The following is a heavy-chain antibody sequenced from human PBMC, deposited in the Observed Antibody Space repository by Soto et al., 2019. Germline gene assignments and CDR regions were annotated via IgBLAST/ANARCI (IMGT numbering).Heavy chain of an antibody. CDR1: GYTFTGYY. V-gene: IGHV1-2*04. J-gene: IGHJ6*02. D-gene: IGHD3-10*01. CDR2: INPNSGGT. Sequence: EASVKVSCKASGYTFTGYYMHWVRQAPGQGLEWMGWINPNSGGTNYAQKFQGWVTMTRDTSISTAYMELSRLRSDDTAVYYCARAIFRMVRGVSYYGMDVWGQGTTVTVSS. CDR3: ARAIFRMVRGVSYYGMDV.